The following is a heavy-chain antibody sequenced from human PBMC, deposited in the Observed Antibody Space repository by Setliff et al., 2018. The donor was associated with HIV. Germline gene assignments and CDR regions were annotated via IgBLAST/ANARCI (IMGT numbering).Heavy chain of an antibody. D-gene: IGHD3-3*01. Sequence: KPSETLSLTCAVYGGSFSNYYWSWIRQPPGKGLEWIGEINHSGSSNYSPSLKSRVTISVDTSKNQFSLKVTSVTAADTAVYFCAAYFDFWSGYGLRGVVPCMDVWGKGTTVTVSS. CDR1: GGSFSNYY. CDR3: AAYFDFWSGYGLRGVVPCMDV. V-gene: IGHV4-34*01. J-gene: IGHJ6*03. CDR2: INHSGSS.